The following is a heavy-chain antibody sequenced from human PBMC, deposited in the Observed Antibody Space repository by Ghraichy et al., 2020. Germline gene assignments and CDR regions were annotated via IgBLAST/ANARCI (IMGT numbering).Heavy chain of an antibody. J-gene: IGHJ3*01. V-gene: IGHV3-48*02. CDR1: GFTFSVYG. D-gene: IGHD3-3*01. CDR3: ARDLGGLSDDFWNEESSDACDV. Sequence: GGSLRLSCAASGFTFSVYGMNWVRQAPGKGLEWVSYINNSGRTINYADSVKGRFTISRDNAKDSLYLQMSSLRDEDTAVYYCARDLGGLSDDFWNEESSDACDVWGQGTMGTV. CDR2: INNSGRTI.